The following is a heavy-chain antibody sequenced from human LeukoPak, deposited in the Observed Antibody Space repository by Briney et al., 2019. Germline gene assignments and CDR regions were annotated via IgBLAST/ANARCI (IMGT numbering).Heavy chain of an antibody. CDR2: ISSSSSTI. V-gene: IGHV3-48*02. D-gene: IGHD3-16*02. J-gene: IGHJ4*02. CDR3: ARDDTTYYDYIWGSYRSPYFDY. Sequence: GGSLRLSCAASGFTFSSYSMNWVRQAPGKGLEWVSYISSSSSTIYYADSVKGRFTISRDNAKNSLYLQMNSLRDEETAVYYCARDDTTYYDYIWGSYRSPYFDYWGQGTLVTVSS. CDR1: GFTFSSYS.